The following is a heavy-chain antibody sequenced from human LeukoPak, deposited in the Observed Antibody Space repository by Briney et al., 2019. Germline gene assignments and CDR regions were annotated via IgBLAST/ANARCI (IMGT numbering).Heavy chain of an antibody. J-gene: IGHJ4*02. CDR3: ARDLSRLLWFGTTPLSRYYFDY. V-gene: IGHV1-18*01. CDR2: ISAYNGNT. Sequence: ASVKVSCKASGGTFSSYATSWVRQAPGQGLEWMGWISAYNGNTNYAQKLQGRVTMTTDTSTSTAYMELRSLRSDDTAVYYCARDLSRLLWFGTTPLSRYYFDYWGQGTLVTVSS. D-gene: IGHD3-10*01. CDR1: GGTFSSYA.